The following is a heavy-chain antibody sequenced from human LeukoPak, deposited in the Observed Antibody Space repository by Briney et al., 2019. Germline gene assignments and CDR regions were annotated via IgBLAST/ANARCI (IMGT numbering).Heavy chain of an antibody. CDR3: ARGLGVGSYELDY. J-gene: IGHJ4*02. Sequence: SETLSLTCAVYGGPFSGYYWSWIRQHPGKGLEWIGYIYYSGSTYYNPSLKSRVTISVDTSKNQFSLKLSSVTAADTAVYYCARGLGVGSYELDYWGQGTLVTVSS. D-gene: IGHD1-26*01. CDR2: IYYSGST. V-gene: IGHV4-31*11. CDR1: GGPFSGYY.